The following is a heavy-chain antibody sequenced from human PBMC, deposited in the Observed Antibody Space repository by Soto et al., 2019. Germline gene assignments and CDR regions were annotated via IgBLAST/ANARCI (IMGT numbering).Heavy chain of an antibody. Sequence: PGGSLRLSCAASEFTFSNYAMHWVRQPPGKGLQWSAVISYDGNNKYYADSVEGRFTISRDNSKNTVYLQMNSLRLEDTAVYYCARGPSYSDSYFDYRGQGTLVTVSS. CDR3: ARGPSYSDSYFDY. D-gene: IGHD4-17*01. J-gene: IGHJ4*02. CDR2: ISYDGNNK. CDR1: EFTFSNYA. V-gene: IGHV3-30*03.